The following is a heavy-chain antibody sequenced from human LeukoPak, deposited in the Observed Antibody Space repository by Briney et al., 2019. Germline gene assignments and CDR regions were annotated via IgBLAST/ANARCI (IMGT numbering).Heavy chain of an antibody. J-gene: IGHJ6*02. CDR2: ISSSSSYI. CDR1: GFTFSGYS. V-gene: IGHV3-21*01. D-gene: IGHD3-10*01. CDR3: AKISSYYGSGSYYKGLDV. Sequence: PGGSLRLSCAASGFTFSGYSMNWVRQAPGKGLEWVSSISSSSSYIYYADSVKGRFTISRDDSKNTLYLQMNSLRAEDTAVYYCAKISSYYGSGSYYKGLDVWGQGTTVTVSS.